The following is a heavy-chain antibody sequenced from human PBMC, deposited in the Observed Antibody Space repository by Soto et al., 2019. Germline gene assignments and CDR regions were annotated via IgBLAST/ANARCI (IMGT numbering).Heavy chain of an antibody. Sequence: GGSLRLSCAASGFPFSSTDMTWVRQAPGKGLEWVSTIDGSGGTTYYADSVKGRFTISRDNSINTVFLQMNSLRADDTALYFCAKNSGWFNTWGQGALVTVSS. D-gene: IGHD3-10*01. J-gene: IGHJ5*02. CDR3: AKNSGWFNT. CDR2: IDGSGGTT. V-gene: IGHV3-23*01. CDR1: GFPFSSTD.